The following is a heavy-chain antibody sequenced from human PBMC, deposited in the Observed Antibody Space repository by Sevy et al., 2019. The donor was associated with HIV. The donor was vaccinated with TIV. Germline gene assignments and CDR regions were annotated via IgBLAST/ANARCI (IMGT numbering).Heavy chain of an antibody. D-gene: IGHD3-22*01. V-gene: IGHV4-59*02. CDR2: IYYSGST. J-gene: IGHJ2*01. Sequence: SETLSLTCTVSGGSVSRYYWSWIRQPPGKGLEWIGYIYYSGSTNYNPSLKSRVTISVDTSKNQFSLKLSSVTAADTAVYYCARESPLDYYDSSGYQYWYFDLWGRGTLVTVSS. CDR1: GGSVSRYY. CDR3: ARESPLDYYDSSGYQYWYFDL.